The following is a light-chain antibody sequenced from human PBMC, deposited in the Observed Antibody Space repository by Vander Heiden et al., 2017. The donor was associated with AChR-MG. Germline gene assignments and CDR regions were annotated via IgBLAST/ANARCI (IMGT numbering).Light chain of an antibody. CDR2: SNN. CDR3: AAWDDSLNGVV. CDR1: TPKLGSKV. Sequence: SVLTQPPSAFGTPGQRVTLSCFGRTPKLGSKVANWYLQFPGQAPKLLICSNNQRPSEVPDLFSGSKSSTSASLAISGLQSEDEADYYCAAWDDSLNGVVFGGGTKLTVL. J-gene: IGLJ2*01. V-gene: IGLV1-44*01.